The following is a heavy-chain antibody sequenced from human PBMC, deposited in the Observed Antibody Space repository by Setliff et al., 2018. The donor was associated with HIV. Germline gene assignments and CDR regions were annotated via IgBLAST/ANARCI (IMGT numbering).Heavy chain of an antibody. J-gene: IGHJ5*01. CDR2: IFSNDEK. D-gene: IGHD6-13*01. Sequence: SGPTLVNPTETLTLTCTVSGFSLSNARMGVSWIRQPPGKALEWLAHIFSNDEKSYSTSLKSRLTISKDTSKSQVVLTMVNMDPVDTGTYFCARASGIEILFDSWGQGALVTVSS. CDR1: GFSLSNARMG. V-gene: IGHV2-26*01. CDR3: ARASGIEILFDS.